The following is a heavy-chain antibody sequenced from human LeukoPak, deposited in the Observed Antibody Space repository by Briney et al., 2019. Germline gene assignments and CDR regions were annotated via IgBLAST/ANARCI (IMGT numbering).Heavy chain of an antibody. V-gene: IGHV1-18*01. CDR3: ARVDYYDSSGYYPFDY. CDR1: GYTFTSYG. J-gene: IGHJ4*02. D-gene: IGHD3-22*01. Sequence: ASVKVSFKASGYTFTSYGISWVRQAPGQGLEWMGWISAYNGNTNYAQKLQGRVTMTTDTSTSTAYMELRSLRSDDTAVYYCARVDYYDSSGYYPFDYWGQGTLVTVSS. CDR2: ISAYNGNT.